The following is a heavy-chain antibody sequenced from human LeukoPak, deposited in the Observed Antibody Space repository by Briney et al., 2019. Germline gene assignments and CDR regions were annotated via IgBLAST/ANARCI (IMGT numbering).Heavy chain of an antibody. CDR3: VRDPDALDY. CDR2: ISGSGGST. Sequence: GGSLRLSCAASGFTFSNYAMSWVRQAPGKGLEWVSAISGSGGSTYYADSVKGRFTISRDNSKSTLYLQTSSLRAEDTAVYYCVRDPDALDYWGQGTPVTVSS. J-gene: IGHJ4*02. CDR1: GFTFSNYA. V-gene: IGHV3-23*01.